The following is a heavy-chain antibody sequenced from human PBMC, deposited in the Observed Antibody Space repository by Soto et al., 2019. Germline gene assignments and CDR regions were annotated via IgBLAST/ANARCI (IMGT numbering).Heavy chain of an antibody. CDR2: ISGSGGST. J-gene: IGHJ5*02. Sequence: GGSLRLSCAASGFTFSSYAMSWVRQAPGKGLEWVSAISGSGGSTYYADSVKGRFTISRDNSKNTLYLQMNSLRAEDTAVYYCAKVPVTVAGTVGLFNWFDPWGQGTLVTVSS. CDR3: AKVPVTVAGTVGLFNWFDP. D-gene: IGHD6-19*01. V-gene: IGHV3-23*01. CDR1: GFTFSSYA.